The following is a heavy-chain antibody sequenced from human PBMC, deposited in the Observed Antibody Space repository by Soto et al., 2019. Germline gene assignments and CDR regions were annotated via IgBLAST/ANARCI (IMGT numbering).Heavy chain of an antibody. CDR3: VSSEMTSLPNFAY. CDR2: INPNGGNR. D-gene: IGHD3-9*01. Sequence: ASVKVSFKAAGYTFTDYYLHWVRQAPGQYLELMGWINPNGGNRNSAQKFQGRVTMTRDTSISTAYMELSNVNSDAPAVYYCVSSEMTSLPNFAYWGQGTQVTVSS. CDR1: GYTFTDYY. J-gene: IGHJ4*02. V-gene: IGHV1-2*02.